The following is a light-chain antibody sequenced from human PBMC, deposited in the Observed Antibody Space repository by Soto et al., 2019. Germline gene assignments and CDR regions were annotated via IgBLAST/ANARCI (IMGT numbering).Light chain of an antibody. J-gene: IGLJ3*02. V-gene: IGLV1-47*01. CDR1: DSNIGSHY. CDR3: AAWDDRVTGVV. CDR2: RNN. Sequence: QSVLTQPPSASGTPGQRVPISCSGSDSNIGSHYVYWYQHLPGTAPRLLILRNNERPSGIPDRFSASKSGTSASLAISGLRSEDEAEYFCAAWDDRVTGVVFGGGTKLTVL.